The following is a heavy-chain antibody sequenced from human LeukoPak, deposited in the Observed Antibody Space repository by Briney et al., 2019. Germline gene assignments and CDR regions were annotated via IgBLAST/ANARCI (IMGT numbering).Heavy chain of an antibody. CDR1: GFTISDYA. CDR2: IGVDGVYT. Sequence: GGSLRLSCVGSGFTISDYAMSWVRHAPGNGREWVSVIGVDGVYTEYADSVQGRFTISRDTSQNTLSLQMNSLRAEDTAVYYCAKKPALIKYPFDNWGQGTLVTVSS. J-gene: IGHJ4*02. D-gene: IGHD2-2*01. V-gene: IGHV3-23*01. CDR3: AKKPALIKYPFDN.